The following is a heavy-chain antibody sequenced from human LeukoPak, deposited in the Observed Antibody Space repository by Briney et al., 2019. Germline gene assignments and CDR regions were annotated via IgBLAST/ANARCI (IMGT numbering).Heavy chain of an antibody. CDR3: ARVEGSSGYYLWTYYYYGMDV. Sequence: GGSLRLSCAASGFTFSSYAMHWVRQAPGKGLEWVANIKQDGSGKYYVDSVKGRFTISRDNAKNSLYLQMNSLRAEDTAVYHCARVEGSSGYYLWTYYYYGMDVWGQGTTVTVSS. J-gene: IGHJ6*02. V-gene: IGHV3-7*01. CDR2: IKQDGSGK. D-gene: IGHD3-22*01. CDR1: GFTFSSYA.